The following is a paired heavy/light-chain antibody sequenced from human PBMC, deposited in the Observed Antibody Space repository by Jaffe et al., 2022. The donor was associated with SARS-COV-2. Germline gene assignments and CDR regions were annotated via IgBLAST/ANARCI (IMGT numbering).Heavy chain of an antibody. V-gene: IGHV3-7*01. D-gene: IGHD2-2*01. CDR3: ARLCSSSSCYGGGFEY. CDR2: IKQDGSEK. J-gene: IGHJ4*02. CDR1: GFTFSSYW. Sequence: EVQLVESGGGLVQPGGSLRLSCAASGFTFSSYWMSWVRQAPGKGLEWVANIKQDGSEKHYVDSVKGRFTISRDNAKNSVFLQMNSLRAEDTAVYYCARLCSSSSCYGGGFEYWGQGTLVTVSS.
Light chain of an antibody. CDR1: KLGDKY. CDR3: QAWDSSTANYVV. CDR2: QDT. J-gene: IGLJ2*01. Sequence: SYELTQPPSVSVSPGQTASITCSGDKLGDKYACWYQQKPGQSPVLVIYQDTKRPSGIPERFSGSNSGNTATLTISGTQGMDEADYYCQAWDSSTANYVVFGGGTKLTVL. V-gene: IGLV3-1*01.